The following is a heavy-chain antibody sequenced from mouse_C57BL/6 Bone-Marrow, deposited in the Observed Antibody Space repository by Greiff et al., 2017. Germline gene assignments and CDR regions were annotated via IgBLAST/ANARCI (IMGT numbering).Heavy chain of an antibody. CDR1: GYAFSSSW. V-gene: IGHV1-82*01. D-gene: IGHD1-1*01. CDR3: ARRNYYYGSSYDCAMDY. Sequence: VQVVESGPELVKPGASVKISCKASGYAFSSSWMNWVKQRPGKGLEWIGRIYPGDGDTNYNGKFKGKATLTADKSSSTAYMQLSSLTSEDSAVYCCARRNYYYGSSYDCAMDYWGQGTSVTVSS. CDR2: IYPGDGDT. J-gene: IGHJ4*01.